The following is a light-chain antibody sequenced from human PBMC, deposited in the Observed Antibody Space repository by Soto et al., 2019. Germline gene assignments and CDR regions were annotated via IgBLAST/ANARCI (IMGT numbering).Light chain of an antibody. Sequence: EIVVTQPPDSLAVSLGERATINCQSSQSVLYSSNNKNYLAWYQQKPRQSPKLLIYWASTRESGVPDRFSGSGSGTDFTLTISSLQAEDVAVYYCQQYYNPPLPFGGGTKVDI. CDR1: QSVLYSSNNKNY. J-gene: IGKJ4*01. V-gene: IGKV4-1*01. CDR2: WAS. CDR3: QQYYNPPLP.